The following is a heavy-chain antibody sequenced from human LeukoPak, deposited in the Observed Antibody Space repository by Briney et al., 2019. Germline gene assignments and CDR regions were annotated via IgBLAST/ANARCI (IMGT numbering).Heavy chain of an antibody. J-gene: IGHJ5*02. CDR2: IYPGDSDT. CDR1: GYTFTRHW. V-gene: IGHV5-51*01. CDR3: ARLSGYSYGQHPDWFDL. D-gene: IGHD5-18*01. Sequence: GESLKISCKGSGYTFTRHWIAWVRKMPGKGLEYMGSIYPGDSDTRYSPSFEGQVTISVDKSISSAYVQWSSLKASDTAMYYCARLSGYSYGQHPDWFDLWGQGTLVTVSS.